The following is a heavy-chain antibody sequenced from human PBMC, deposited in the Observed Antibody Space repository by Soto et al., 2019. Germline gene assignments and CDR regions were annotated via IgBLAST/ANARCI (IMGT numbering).Heavy chain of an antibody. Sequence: QVQLQQWGAGLLKPSETLSLTCAVYGGSFSGYYWSWIRQPPGKGLEWIGEINHSGSTNYNPSLKSRVTISVDTSKNQFSLKLSSVTAADTAVYYCARGRDRSGYYYGWFDPWGQGTLVTVSS. J-gene: IGHJ5*02. D-gene: IGHD3-22*01. CDR2: INHSGST. V-gene: IGHV4-34*01. CDR1: GGSFSGYY. CDR3: ARGRDRSGYYYGWFDP.